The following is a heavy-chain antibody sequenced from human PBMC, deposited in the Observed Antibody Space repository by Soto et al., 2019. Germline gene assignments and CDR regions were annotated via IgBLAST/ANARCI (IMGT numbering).Heavy chain of an antibody. CDR3: AIQTYYYGSGSYFAFDI. Sequence: ASVKVSCKASGGTFSSYAISWVRQAPGQGLEWMGGIIPIFGTANYAQKFQGRVTITADESTSTAYMELSSLRSEDTAVYYCAIQTYYYGSGSYFAFDIWGQGTMVTVSS. V-gene: IGHV1-69*13. CDR2: IIPIFGTA. J-gene: IGHJ3*02. CDR1: GGTFSSYA. D-gene: IGHD3-10*01.